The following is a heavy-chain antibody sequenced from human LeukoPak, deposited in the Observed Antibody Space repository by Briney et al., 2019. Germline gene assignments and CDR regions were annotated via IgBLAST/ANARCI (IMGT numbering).Heavy chain of an antibody. CDR1: GYTITGYY. V-gene: IGHV1-2*02. J-gene: IGHJ4*02. CDR2: LNPNTGGT. D-gene: IGHD3-10*01. Sequence: ASVKVSCKASGYTITGYYMHWVRQAPGQGLEWKGWLNPNTGGTNYAQNFQGRVTMTRDTSISTAYMELSRLRSDDTAVYYCARDVAGRFSPGLDYWGQGTLVTVSS. CDR3: ARDVAGRFSPGLDY.